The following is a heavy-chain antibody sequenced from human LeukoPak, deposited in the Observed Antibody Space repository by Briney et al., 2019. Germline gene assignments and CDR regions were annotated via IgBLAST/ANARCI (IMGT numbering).Heavy chain of an antibody. D-gene: IGHD6-19*01. CDR2: IYHSGST. CDR1: GGSISSSNW. V-gene: IGHV4-4*02. J-gene: IGHJ4*02. Sequence: KSSETLSLTCAVSGGSISSSNWWSWVRQPPGKGLEWIGEIYHSGSTNYNSSLKSRVTISVDKSKNQFSLKETSVTAADTAVYYCARVAVAGTFDYWGQGTLVTVSS. CDR3: ARVAVAGTFDY.